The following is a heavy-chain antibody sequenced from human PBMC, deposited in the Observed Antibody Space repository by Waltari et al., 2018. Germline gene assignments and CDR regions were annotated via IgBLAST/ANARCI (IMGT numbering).Heavy chain of an antibody. V-gene: IGHV3-7*01. Sequence: EVQLVESGGGLVQPGGSLRLSCAASGFTFSSYWMSWVRQAPGKGLEWVANIKQDGSEKYYVDSVKGRCTISRDNAKNSMYLQMNSLRAEDTAVYYCANYRSSWYLVGAFDIWGQGTMVTVSS. CDR2: IKQDGSEK. D-gene: IGHD6-13*01. CDR3: ANYRSSWYLVGAFDI. J-gene: IGHJ3*02. CDR1: GFTFSSYW.